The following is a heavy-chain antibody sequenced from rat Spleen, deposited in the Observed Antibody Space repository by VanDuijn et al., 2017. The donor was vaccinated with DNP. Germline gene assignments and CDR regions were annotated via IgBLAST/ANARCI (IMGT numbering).Heavy chain of an antibody. J-gene: IGHJ4*01. CDR3: ARVNNNLYYGLDV. D-gene: IGHD1-10*01. Sequence: EVQLQESGPGLLKPSQSLSLTCSVTGYSITSTYWGWIRKFPGNKLEWTGHISYSGSTTYNPSLKSRISITRDTSRNQFFLQLNSVTTEDTATYYCARVNNNLYYGLDVWGQGTSVTVSS. CDR1: GYSITSTY. CDR2: ISYSGST. V-gene: IGHV3-1*01.